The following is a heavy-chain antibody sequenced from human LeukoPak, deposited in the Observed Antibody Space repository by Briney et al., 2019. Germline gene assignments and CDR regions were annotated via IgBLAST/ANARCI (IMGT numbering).Heavy chain of an antibody. CDR3: AKDLKRIAARHNFDY. CDR2: IRGSGMR. D-gene: IGHD6-6*01. CDR1: GFSFSDYA. J-gene: IGHJ4*02. Sequence: GGSLRLSCTSSGFSFSDYAMNWVRQAPGKGLEWVSCIRGSGMRFYSDSVRGRFTISRDNSKNTLYLQMNSLRAEDTAVYYCAKDLKRIAARHNFDYWGQGTLVTVSS. V-gene: IGHV3-23*01.